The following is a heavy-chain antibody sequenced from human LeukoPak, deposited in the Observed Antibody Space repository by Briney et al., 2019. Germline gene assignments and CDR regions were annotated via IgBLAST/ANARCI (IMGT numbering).Heavy chain of an antibody. Sequence: SETLSLTCSVSGGSVSSGISYWSWIRQPPGEGLEWIAYISDSGSTNYNPSLKSRVTIAVDTSKNQFSLRLNSVTAADTAVYYCAMAYSSSWYYFDYWGQGTLVTVSS. V-gene: IGHV4-61*01. J-gene: IGHJ4*02. CDR2: ISDSGST. CDR3: AMAYSSSWYYFDY. D-gene: IGHD6-13*01. CDR1: GGSVSSGISY.